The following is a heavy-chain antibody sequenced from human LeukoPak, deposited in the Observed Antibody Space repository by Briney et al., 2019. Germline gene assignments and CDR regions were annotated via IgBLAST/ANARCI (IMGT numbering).Heavy chain of an antibody. Sequence: ASVKVSCKASGYTFTGYYMHWVRQAPGQGLEWMGWINPNSGGTNYAQKFQGRVTMTRDTSISTAYMELSRLRSDDTAVYYCARDPDYYDSSGYYGFDPWGQGTLVTVSS. D-gene: IGHD3-22*01. CDR2: INPNSGGT. CDR1: GYTFTGYY. J-gene: IGHJ5*02. V-gene: IGHV1-2*02. CDR3: ARDPDYYDSSGYYGFDP.